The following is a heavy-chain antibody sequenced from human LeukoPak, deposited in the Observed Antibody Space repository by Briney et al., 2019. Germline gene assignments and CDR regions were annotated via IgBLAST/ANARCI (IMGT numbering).Heavy chain of an antibody. J-gene: IGHJ4*02. Sequence: PSETPSLTCTVSGGSISSYYWSWIRQPPGKGLEWIGYIYYSGSTNYNPSLKSRVTISVDTSKNQFSLKLSSVTAADTAVYYCARAPMYSGGPLPFDYWGQGTLVTVSS. CDR1: GGSISSYY. CDR2: IYYSGST. CDR3: ARAPMYSGGPLPFDY. V-gene: IGHV4-59*01. D-gene: IGHD1-26*01.